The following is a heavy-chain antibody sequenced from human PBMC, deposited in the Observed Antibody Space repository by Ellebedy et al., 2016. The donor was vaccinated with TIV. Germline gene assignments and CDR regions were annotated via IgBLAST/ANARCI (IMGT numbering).Heavy chain of an antibody. D-gene: IGHD3-16*01. Sequence: SETLSLTXTVSGGSIISYYWSWIRQSPGKGLEWIGHIHYSGSTNYNPSLESRLTISLDTSENQFSLKLRSVTAVDTAIYYCARLRENYGGLGLDPWGQGTLVTVSS. CDR2: IHYSGST. CDR3: ARLRENYGGLGLDP. CDR1: GGSIISYY. J-gene: IGHJ5*02. V-gene: IGHV4-59*01.